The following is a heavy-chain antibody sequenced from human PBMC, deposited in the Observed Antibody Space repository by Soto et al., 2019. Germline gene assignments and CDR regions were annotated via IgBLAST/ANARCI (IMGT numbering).Heavy chain of an antibody. CDR3: AFTFYGSVNFY. J-gene: IGHJ4*02. CDR2: INAGTGDS. D-gene: IGHD3-10*01. V-gene: IGHV1-3*01. CDR1: GYIFSNYL. Sequence: QVQLVQSGAEVKKPGASVKVSCKASGYIFSNYLLHWVRQAPGQRLGWMGWINAGTGDSKYSQKLQGGGSFTRDTSAIKVYVEMSSMRSEDTAVYYFAFTFYGSVNFYWGLGTMDTVSS.